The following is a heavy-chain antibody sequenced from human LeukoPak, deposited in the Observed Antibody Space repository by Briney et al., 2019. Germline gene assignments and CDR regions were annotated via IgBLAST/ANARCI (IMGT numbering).Heavy chain of an antibody. CDR3: ARLNPGYVTAPHDS. CDR1: GGSITAGNHQ. CDR2: VYYSGSI. J-gene: IGHJ5*01. V-gene: IGHV4-39*01. D-gene: IGHD3-16*01. Sequence: SETLSLTCTVSGGSITAGNHQWGWIRQPPGKGLEWTGSVYYSGSIFSDTSHKSRVTISGDTSKNQFSLSLSSVTAADKAVYYCARLNPGYVTAPHDSWGQGMLVTVSS.